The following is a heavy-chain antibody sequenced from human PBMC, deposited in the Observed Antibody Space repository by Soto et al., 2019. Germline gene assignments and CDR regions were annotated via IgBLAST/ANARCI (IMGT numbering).Heavy chain of an antibody. Sequence: SETLSLTCAVYGVSFSGYYWSWIRQPPGKGLEWIGEINHSGSTNYNPSLKSRVTISVDTSKNQFSLKLSSVTAADTAVYYCARSDGRYWGQGTLVTVSS. CDR1: GVSFSGYY. J-gene: IGHJ4*02. CDR3: ARSDGRY. CDR2: INHSGST. V-gene: IGHV4-34*01.